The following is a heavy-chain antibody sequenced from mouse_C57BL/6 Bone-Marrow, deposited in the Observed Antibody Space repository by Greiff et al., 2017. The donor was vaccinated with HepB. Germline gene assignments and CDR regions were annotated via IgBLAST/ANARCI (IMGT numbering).Heavy chain of an antibody. D-gene: IGHD2-1*01. CDR2: IWSGGST. Sequence: QVQLKQSGPGLVQPSQSLSITCTVSGFSLTSYGVHWVRQSPGKGLEWLGVIWSGGSTDYNAAFISRLSISKDNSKSQVFFKMNSLQADDTAIYYCASSLWYPFAYWGQGTLVTVSA. V-gene: IGHV2-2*01. CDR1: GFSLTSYG. J-gene: IGHJ3*01. CDR3: ASSLWYPFAY.